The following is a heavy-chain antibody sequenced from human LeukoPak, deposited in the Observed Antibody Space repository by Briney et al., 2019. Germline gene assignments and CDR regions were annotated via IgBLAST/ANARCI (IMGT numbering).Heavy chain of an antibody. Sequence: GGSLRLSCAASGFPFSSYGMHWVREAPGKGLEWVAVISYDGSNKYYADSVKGRFTISRDNSKNTLYLQMNSLRAEDTAVYYCAKDPRHISPRPKEVDYWGQGTLVTVSS. CDR1: GFPFSSYG. V-gene: IGHV3-30*18. D-gene: IGHD3-3*02. CDR3: AKDPRHISPRPKEVDY. CDR2: ISYDGSNK. J-gene: IGHJ4*02.